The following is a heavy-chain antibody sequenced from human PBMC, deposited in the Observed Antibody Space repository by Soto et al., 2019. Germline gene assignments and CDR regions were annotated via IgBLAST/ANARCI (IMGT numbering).Heavy chain of an antibody. J-gene: IGHJ4*02. V-gene: IGHV3-23*01. CDR3: AKNTFFDY. CDR1: GFTSSSYV. Sequence: EVQLLESGGGLVQPGGSLRLSFAASGFTSSSYVMSWVHQAPGKGLEWVSGISGSGSSTYYADSVEGRFTISRDNSKNTLYLQMNSLRAEDTAVYYCAKNTFFDYWGQGTLVTVSS. CDR2: ISGSGSST.